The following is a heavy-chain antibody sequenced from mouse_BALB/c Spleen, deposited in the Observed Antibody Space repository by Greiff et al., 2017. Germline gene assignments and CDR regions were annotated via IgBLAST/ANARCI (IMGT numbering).Heavy chain of an antibody. V-gene: IGHV3-2*02. Sequence: DVKLQESGPGLVKPSQSLSLTCTVTGYSITSDYAWNWIRQFPGNKLEWMGYISYSGSTSYNPSLKSRISITRDTSKNQFFLQLNSVTTEDTATYYCARLRDYFDYWGQGTTLTVSS. CDR3: ARLRDYFDY. CDR2: ISYSGST. CDR1: GYSITSDYA. J-gene: IGHJ2*01.